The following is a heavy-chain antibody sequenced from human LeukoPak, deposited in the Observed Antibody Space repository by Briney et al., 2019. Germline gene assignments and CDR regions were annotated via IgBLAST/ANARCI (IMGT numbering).Heavy chain of an antibody. D-gene: IGHD1-14*01. CDR3: AKEGRNLQTY. J-gene: IGHJ4*02. CDR2: IKEDGTET. CDR1: GFSFSTSW. V-gene: IGHV3-7*03. Sequence: GGSLRLSCVASGFSFSTSWMSWVRQAPGKGLEWVANIKEDGTETYYVDSVKGRFTISRDNAKNSLYLQMNSLRVEDTAVYYCAKEGRNLQTYWGQGTLVTVSS.